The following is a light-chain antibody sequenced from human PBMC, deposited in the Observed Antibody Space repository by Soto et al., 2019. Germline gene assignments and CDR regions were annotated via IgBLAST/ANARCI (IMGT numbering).Light chain of an antibody. Sequence: DMPMTQSPTTLSASVGDRVTITCRASQNIRSWLAWYQQKPGKAPKVLIYDASTLESGVPSRFSGSGLGTEFTLTISSLQPDDFATDYCQHYNGYFGQGTKLEIK. J-gene: IGKJ2*01. CDR3: QHYNGY. CDR1: QNIRSW. V-gene: IGKV1-5*01. CDR2: DAS.